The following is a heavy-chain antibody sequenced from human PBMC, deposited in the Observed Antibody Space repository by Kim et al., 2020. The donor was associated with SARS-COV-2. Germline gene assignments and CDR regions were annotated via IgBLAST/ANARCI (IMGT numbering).Heavy chain of an antibody. Sequence: GESLKISCKGSGYSFTSYWISWVRQMPGKGLEWMGRIDPSDSYTNYSPSFQGHVTISADKSISTAYLQWSSLKASDTAMYYCARGRWGGYSFGGYDTYFDLWGRGTLVTVSS. CDR1: GYSFTSYW. J-gene: IGHJ2*01. D-gene: IGHD5-18*01. CDR2: IDPSDSYT. V-gene: IGHV5-10-1*01. CDR3: ARGRWGGYSFGGYDTYFDL.